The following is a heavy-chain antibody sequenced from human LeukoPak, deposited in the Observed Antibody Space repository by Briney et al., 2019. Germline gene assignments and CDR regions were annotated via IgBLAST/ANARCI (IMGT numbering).Heavy chain of an antibody. CDR3: ATDTTGYYYLDY. Sequence: PSETLSLTCTVSGGSISSSSYYWGWIRQPPGKGLEWIGSIYYSGRTYYNPSLKSRVTISVATSKNQFSLRLTSVTAADTAVYYCATDTTGYYYLDYWGQGTLVTVSS. V-gene: IGHV4-39*07. D-gene: IGHD3-22*01. CDR1: GGSISSSSYY. J-gene: IGHJ4*02. CDR2: IYYSGRT.